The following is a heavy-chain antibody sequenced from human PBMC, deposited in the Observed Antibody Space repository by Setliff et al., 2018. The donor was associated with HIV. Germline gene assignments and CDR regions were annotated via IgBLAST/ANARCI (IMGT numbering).Heavy chain of an antibody. CDR3: ARTPHYYDYAWGSYGAPLYYFDS. D-gene: IGHD3-16*01. CDR1: GFTFSSYS. CDR2: IGSSSSTI. V-gene: IGHV3-48*01. J-gene: IGHJ4*02. Sequence: PGGSLRLSCAASGFTFSSYSMNWVRQAPGKGLEWISYIGSSSSTIYYADSVKGRFTISRDNAKNSLYLQMNSLRAEDTAVYYCARTPHYYDYAWGSYGAPLYYFDSWGQGTLVTVSS.